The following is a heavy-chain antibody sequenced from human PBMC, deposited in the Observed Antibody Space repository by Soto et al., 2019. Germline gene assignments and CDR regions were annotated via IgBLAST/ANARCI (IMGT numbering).Heavy chain of an antibody. CDR2: IIPIFGTA. D-gene: IGHD1-26*01. CDR1: GGTFSSYA. CDR3: ARDSGSSTYYDYGMDV. V-gene: IGHV1-69*01. J-gene: IGHJ6*02. Sequence: QVQLVQSGAEVKKPGSSVKVSCKASGGTFSSYAISWVRQAPGQGLEWMGGIIPIFGTANYAQKFQGRVTRTADESTSTADMELSSLRSEDTAVYYCARDSGSSTYYDYGMDVWGQGTTVTVSS.